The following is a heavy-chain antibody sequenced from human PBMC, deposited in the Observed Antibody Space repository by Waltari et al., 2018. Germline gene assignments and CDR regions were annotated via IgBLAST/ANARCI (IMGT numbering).Heavy chain of an antibody. J-gene: IGHJ4*02. CDR3: AKNWGGLDY. D-gene: IGHD3-16*01. V-gene: IGHV3-23*01. CDR1: GFSCNTFA. CDR2: ISNSGDSV. Sequence: EVQLLESGGTLVQRGGSLRLSCAASGFSCNTFAVTWVRQAPGKGLEWVSGISNSGDSVYYADSVKGRFTISRDNSKNTLYLQMNSLRAEDTAVYYCAKNWGGLDYWGQGTLVTVSS.